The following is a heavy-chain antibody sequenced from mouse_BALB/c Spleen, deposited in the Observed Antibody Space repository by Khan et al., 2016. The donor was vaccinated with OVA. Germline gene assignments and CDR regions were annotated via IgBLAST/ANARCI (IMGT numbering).Heavy chain of an antibody. D-gene: IGHD1-1*01. CDR3: ATSYFYGYYFDY. CDR2: ISGDSNTI. Sequence: EVELVESGGGLVQPGGSRKLSCAASGFTFNSYGMHWVRQAPEKGLEWVAYISGDSNTIYYADTVKGRFTLSRDNPKNTLFLQMTSLMSEDTAMYYCATSYFYGYYFDYWGPGTTVTVS. J-gene: IGHJ2*01. V-gene: IGHV5-17*02. CDR1: GFTFNSYG.